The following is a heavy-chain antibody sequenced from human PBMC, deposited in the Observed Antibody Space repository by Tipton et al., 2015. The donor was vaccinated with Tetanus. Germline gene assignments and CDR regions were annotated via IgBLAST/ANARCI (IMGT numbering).Heavy chain of an antibody. CDR3: ARHQSGYFTPFDY. CDR1: GGSIRGGTFY. J-gene: IGHJ4*02. Sequence: TLPLTCTVSGGSIRGGTFYWGWIRQPPGKGLEWIGSIYESGDTYYIPSLKSRVTISVDTSKNQFSLNLNSMAAADTGVYYCARHQSGYFTPFDYWGQGNLVTVSS. V-gene: IGHV4-39*01. CDR2: IYESGDT. D-gene: IGHD3-3*01.